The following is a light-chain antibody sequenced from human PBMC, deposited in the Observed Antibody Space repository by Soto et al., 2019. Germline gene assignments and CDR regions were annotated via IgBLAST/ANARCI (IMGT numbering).Light chain of an antibody. CDR3: QQSYSSPPT. Sequence: EIWLTQFPGTLSLSPGERATLSCTASQSFNSNYLAWYQQKPGQAPRLLIYGASTRATGIPDRFSGSGPGTDFTLTISSLQPEDFATYYCQQSYSSPPTFGQGTKVDIK. CDR2: GAS. V-gene: IGKV3-20*01. J-gene: IGKJ1*01. CDR1: QSFNSNY.